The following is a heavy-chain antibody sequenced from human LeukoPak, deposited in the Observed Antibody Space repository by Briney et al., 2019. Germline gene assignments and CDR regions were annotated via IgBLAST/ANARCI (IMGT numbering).Heavy chain of an antibody. CDR3: ARTYSSGWYANY. CDR1: GGSISSYY. J-gene: IGHJ4*02. V-gene: IGHV3-11*03. D-gene: IGHD6-19*01. Sequence: LSLTCTVSGGSISSYYWSWIRQAPGKGLEWVSYISSSSSYTNYADSVKGRFTISRDNAKNSLYLQMNSLRAEDTAVYYCARTYSSGWYANYWGQGTLVTVSS. CDR2: ISSSSSYT.